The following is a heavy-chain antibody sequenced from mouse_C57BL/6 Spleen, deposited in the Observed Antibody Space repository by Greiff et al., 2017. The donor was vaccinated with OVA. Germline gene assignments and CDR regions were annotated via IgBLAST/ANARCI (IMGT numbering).Heavy chain of an antibody. D-gene: IGHD1-1*01. CDR1: GYAFSSSW. Sequence: QVQLQQSGPELVKPGASVTISCKASGYAFSSSWMNWVKQRPGKGLEWIGRIYPGDGDTNYNGKFKGKATLTADKSSSTAYMQLSSLTSEDSAVYFCARGNYYGTPYYFDYWGQGTTLTVSS. CDR2: IYPGDGDT. J-gene: IGHJ2*01. V-gene: IGHV1-82*01. CDR3: ARGNYYGTPYYFDY.